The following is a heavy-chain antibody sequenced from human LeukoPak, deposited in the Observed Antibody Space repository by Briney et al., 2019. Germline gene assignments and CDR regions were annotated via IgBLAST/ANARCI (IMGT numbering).Heavy chain of an antibody. CDR3: AREVRGWLQQYNWFDP. V-gene: IGHV1-2*02. CDR1: GYAFIGYY. J-gene: IGHJ5*02. D-gene: IGHD5-24*01. CDR2: INPNNGGT. Sequence: ASVKVSCKASGYAFIGYYLHWVRQAPGQSLEWMGWINPNNGGTDYAQKFQGRVTMTRDTSISTAYMELSRLRSDDTAVYYCAREVRGWLQQYNWFDPWGQGTLVTVSS.